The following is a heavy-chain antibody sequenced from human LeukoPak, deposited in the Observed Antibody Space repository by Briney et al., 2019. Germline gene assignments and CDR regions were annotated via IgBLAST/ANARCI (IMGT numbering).Heavy chain of an antibody. CDR2: IRSKANSYAT. J-gene: IGHJ3*02. CDR1: GFTFSGSA. CDR3: KMIVDAFDI. D-gene: IGHD3-22*01. V-gene: IGHV3-73*01. Sequence: GGSLRLSCAASGFTFSGSAMHWVRQASGKGLEWVGRIRSKANSYATAYAALVKGRFTISRDDSKNTAYLQMNSLKTEDTAVYYCKMIVDAFDIWGQGTMVTVSS.